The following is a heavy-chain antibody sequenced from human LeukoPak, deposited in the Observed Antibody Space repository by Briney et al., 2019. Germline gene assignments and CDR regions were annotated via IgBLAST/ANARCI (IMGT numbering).Heavy chain of an antibody. D-gene: IGHD2-2*01. V-gene: IGHV3-7*01. CDR3: ARDTYVDY. CDR1: GFTLSSYW. CDR2: IKQDGSEK. J-gene: IGHJ4*02. Sequence: GGSLRLSCTACGFTLSSYWMSWVRQAPGKGLEWVANIKQDGSEKYYVDSVKGRFTISRDNAKNSLYLQMNSLRAEDTAVYYCARDTYVDYWGQGTLVTVSS.